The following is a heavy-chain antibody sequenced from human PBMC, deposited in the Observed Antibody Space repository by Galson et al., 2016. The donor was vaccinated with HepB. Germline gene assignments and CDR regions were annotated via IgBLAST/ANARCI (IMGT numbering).Heavy chain of an antibody. CDR2: VSYTGNN. J-gene: IGHJ4*02. D-gene: IGHD3-16*02. V-gene: IGHV4-59*12. Sequence: ETLSLTCTVSGVSISRSFWGWIRQPPGKGLEWIGFVSYTGNNNEYNPSLMSRVTMSVDTSENQFSLKLSSVTAADTAVYYCARDNGRLGELSLLDYWGQGTLVTVSS. CDR3: ARDNGRLGELSLLDY. CDR1: GVSISRSF.